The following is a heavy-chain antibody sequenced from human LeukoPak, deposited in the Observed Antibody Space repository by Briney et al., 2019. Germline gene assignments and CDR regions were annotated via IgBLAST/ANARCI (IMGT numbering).Heavy chain of an antibody. D-gene: IGHD3-22*01. CDR1: GDSISSGDYY. V-gene: IGHV4-61*02. CDR2: ISSSGST. CDR3: AGGPYSYDSSGAFDI. Sequence: SETLSPTCTVSGDSISSGDYYWSWIRQPAGKGLEWIGRISSSGSTNYNPSLKSRVTISVDTSKNQFSLKLSSVTAADTAVYFCAGGPYSYDSSGAFDIWGQGTMVTVSS. J-gene: IGHJ3*02.